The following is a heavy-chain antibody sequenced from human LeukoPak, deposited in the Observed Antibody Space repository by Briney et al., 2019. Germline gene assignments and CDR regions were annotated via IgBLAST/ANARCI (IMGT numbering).Heavy chain of an antibody. CDR1: GYTLTELS. CDR2: FDPEDGET. Sequence: ASVKVSCKVSGYTLTELSMHWVRQAPGKGLEWMGGFDPEDGETIYARKFQGRVTMTEDTSTDTAYMELSSLRSEDTAVYYCATGPPSAGPLHDAFDIWGQGTMVTVSS. D-gene: IGHD6-13*01. J-gene: IGHJ3*02. CDR3: ATGPPSAGPLHDAFDI. V-gene: IGHV1-24*01.